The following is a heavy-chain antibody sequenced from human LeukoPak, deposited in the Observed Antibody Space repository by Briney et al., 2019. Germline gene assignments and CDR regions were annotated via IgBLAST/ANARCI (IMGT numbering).Heavy chain of an antibody. CDR2: INPNNGGT. CDR3: ARRAGVTPVTHLDY. V-gene: IGHV1-2*02. Sequence: ASVKVSCKASGYTFTGYYVHWVRQAPGQGLEWMGWINPNNGGTNYAQNFQGRVTMTRDTSISTAYMELSRLTSDDTAVYYCARRAGVTPVTHLDYWGQGSPVTVSS. J-gene: IGHJ4*02. D-gene: IGHD4-17*01. CDR1: GYTFTGYY.